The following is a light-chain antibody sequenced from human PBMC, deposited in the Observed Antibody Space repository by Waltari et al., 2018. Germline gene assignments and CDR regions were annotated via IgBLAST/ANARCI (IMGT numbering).Light chain of an antibody. Sequence: DIQMTQSPPTLSASVGDKVTITCRASQTLNNWLAWYQLKPGKAPKRLIYWASTVDSGVPSRFTGSQSETEFTLTISSLQPDDFATYYCQQYHTFSGSFGQGTKVEVK. CDR1: QTLNNW. CDR3: QQYHTFSGS. CDR2: WAS. J-gene: IGKJ1*01. V-gene: IGKV1-5*03.